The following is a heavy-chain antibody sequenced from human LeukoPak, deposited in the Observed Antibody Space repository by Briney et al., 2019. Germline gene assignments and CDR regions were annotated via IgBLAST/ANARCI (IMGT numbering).Heavy chain of an antibody. CDR3: AKGTRYSSGYYFDY. Sequence: GGSLRLSCAASGFTFSTYWMSWVRQAPGKGLEWVANIKQDGSEKYYADSVKGRFTISRDNSKNTLYLQMNSLRAEDTAVYYCAKGTRYSSGYYFDYWGQGTLVTVSS. CDR1: GFTFSTYW. D-gene: IGHD6-19*01. J-gene: IGHJ4*02. CDR2: IKQDGSEK. V-gene: IGHV3-7*03.